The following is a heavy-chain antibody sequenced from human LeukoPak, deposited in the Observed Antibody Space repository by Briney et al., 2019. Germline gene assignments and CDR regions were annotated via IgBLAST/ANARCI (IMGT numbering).Heavy chain of an antibody. V-gene: IGHV4-39*01. CDR3: ARRRPGIAVAGSHDAFDI. Sequence: SVTLSLTCTVSGGSISSSSYYWGWIRQPPGKGLEWIGSIYYSGSTYYNPSLKSRVTISVDTSKNQFSLKLSSVTAADTAVYYCARRRPGIAVAGSHDAFDIWGQGTMVTVSS. CDR1: GGSISSSSYY. D-gene: IGHD6-19*01. J-gene: IGHJ3*02. CDR2: IYYSGST.